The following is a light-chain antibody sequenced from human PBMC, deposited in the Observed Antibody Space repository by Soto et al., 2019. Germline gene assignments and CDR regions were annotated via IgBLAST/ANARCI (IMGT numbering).Light chain of an antibody. V-gene: IGKV1-6*01. CDR3: QQYNNWPRVT. CDR2: AAS. CDR1: QGIRND. J-gene: IGKJ1*01. Sequence: IQMTQSPSSLSASVGDRVTITCRASQGIRNDLGWYQQKPGKAPKLLIYAASSLQSGVPSRFSGSGSGTDFTLTISSLQPEDFATYYCQQYNNWPRVTVGQGTKVDIK.